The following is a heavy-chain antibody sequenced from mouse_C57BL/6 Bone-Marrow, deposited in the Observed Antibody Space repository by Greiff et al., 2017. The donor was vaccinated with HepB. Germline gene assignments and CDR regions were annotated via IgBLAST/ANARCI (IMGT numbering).Heavy chain of an antibody. V-gene: IGHV5-4*01. CDR1: GFTFSSYA. J-gene: IGHJ4*01. CDR3: ARDRFYYGSFYYAMDY. Sequence: EVKLMESGGGLVKPGGSLKLSCAASGFTFSSYAMSWVRQTPEKRLEWVATISDGGSYTYYPDNVKGRFTISRDNAKNNLYLQMSHLKSEDKAMYYCARDRFYYGSFYYAMDYWGQGTSVTVSS. CDR2: ISDGGSYT. D-gene: IGHD1-1*01.